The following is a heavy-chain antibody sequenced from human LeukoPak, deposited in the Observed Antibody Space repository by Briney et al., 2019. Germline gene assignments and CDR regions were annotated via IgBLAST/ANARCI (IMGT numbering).Heavy chain of an antibody. V-gene: IGHV1-69*01. CDR3: ASRYCSGGSCYSIHYFDY. Sequence: GASVKVSCKAPGGTFSSYAISWVRQAPGQGLEWMGGIIPIFGTANYAQKFQGRVTITADESTSTAYMELSSLRSEDTAVYYCASRYCSGGSCYSIHYFDYWGQGTLVTVSS. D-gene: IGHD2-15*01. CDR1: GGTFSSYA. J-gene: IGHJ4*02. CDR2: IIPIFGTA.